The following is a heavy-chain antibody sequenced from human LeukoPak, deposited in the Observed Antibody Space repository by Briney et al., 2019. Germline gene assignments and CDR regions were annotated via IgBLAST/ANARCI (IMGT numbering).Heavy chain of an antibody. CDR3: ARDRDSSSSPDYYFDY. CDR2: IIPIFGIA. V-gene: IGHV1-69*04. D-gene: IGHD6-6*01. J-gene: IGHJ4*02. CDR1: GGTFSSYA. Sequence: SVKVSFKASGGTFSSYAISWVRPAPGQGLAWMGRIIPIFGIANYAQKFQGRVTITADKSTSTAYMELSSLRSEDTAVYYCARDRDSSSSPDYYFDYWGQGTLVTVSS.